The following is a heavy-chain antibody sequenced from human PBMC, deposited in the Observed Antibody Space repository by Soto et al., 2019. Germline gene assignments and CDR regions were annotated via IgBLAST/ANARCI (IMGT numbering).Heavy chain of an antibody. CDR3: ARLAYSGYLQT. Sequence: SETLSLTCDVSGDSISTRSYYWGWIRQPPGKGLEWIASIYYSGATYYNPSLQSRVTISVDTSNNRFSLTLSSLTAADTAVYFCARLAYSGYLQTWGQGSLVTVSS. J-gene: IGHJ1*01. CDR1: GDSISTRSYY. D-gene: IGHD5-12*01. V-gene: IGHV4-39*02. CDR2: IYYSGAT.